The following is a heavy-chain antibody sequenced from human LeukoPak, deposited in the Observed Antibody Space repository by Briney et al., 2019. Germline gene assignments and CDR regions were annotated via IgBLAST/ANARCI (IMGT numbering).Heavy chain of an antibody. CDR2: ISGSGGST. CDR3: AKGRVCSGGSCYSEDYYYYYMDV. D-gene: IGHD2-15*01. V-gene: IGHV3-23*01. CDR1: GFTFSSYA. Sequence: GGSLRLSCAASGFTFSSYAMSWVRQAPGKGLECVSAISGSGGSTYYADSVKGRFTISRDNSKNTLYLQMNSLRAEDTAVYYCAKGRVCSGGSCYSEDYYYYYMDVWGKGTTVTVSS. J-gene: IGHJ6*03.